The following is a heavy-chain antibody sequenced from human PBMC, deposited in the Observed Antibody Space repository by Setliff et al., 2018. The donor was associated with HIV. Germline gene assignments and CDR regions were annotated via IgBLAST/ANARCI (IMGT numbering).Heavy chain of an antibody. Sequence: PGESLTISCKGSGYSFTSYWIGWVRQMPGKGLEWMGIIYPGDSDTRYSPSFQGQVTISADKSISTAYLQWSSLKASDTAMYYCARQRSKWELLPFDAFDIWGQGTMVT. CDR2: IYPGDSDT. J-gene: IGHJ3*02. CDR3: ARQRSKWELLPFDAFDI. D-gene: IGHD1-26*01. CDR1: GYSFTSYW. V-gene: IGHV5-51*01.